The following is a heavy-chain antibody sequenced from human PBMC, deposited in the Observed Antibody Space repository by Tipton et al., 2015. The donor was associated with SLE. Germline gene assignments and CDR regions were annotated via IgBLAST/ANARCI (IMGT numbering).Heavy chain of an antibody. V-gene: IGHV3-11*03. D-gene: IGHD3-3*01. Sequence: GSLRLSCAASGFTFSDYYMSWIRQAPGKGLEWVSYISSSSSYTNYADSVKGRFTISRDNAKNSLYLQMNSLRAEDTAVYYCARGITIFGVVAREDMDVWGKGTTVTVSS. J-gene: IGHJ6*03. CDR2: ISSSSSYT. CDR1: GFTFSDYY. CDR3: ARGITIFGVVAREDMDV.